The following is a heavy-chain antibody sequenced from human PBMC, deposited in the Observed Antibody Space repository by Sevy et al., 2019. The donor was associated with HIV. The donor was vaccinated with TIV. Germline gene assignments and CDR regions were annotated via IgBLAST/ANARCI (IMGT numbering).Heavy chain of an antibody. CDR1: GFTFSSYW. V-gene: IGHV3-7*03. CDR3: ARALIKGSSGWYDGFGY. J-gene: IGHJ4*02. Sequence: GGSLRLSCVASGFTFSSYWMSWVRQAPGKGLEWVANIKQDGSEKYYVDSVKGRFTISRDNAKNSLYLQMNSLRAEDTAVYYCARALIKGSSGWYDGFGYWGQGTLVTVSS. D-gene: IGHD6-19*01. CDR2: IKQDGSEK.